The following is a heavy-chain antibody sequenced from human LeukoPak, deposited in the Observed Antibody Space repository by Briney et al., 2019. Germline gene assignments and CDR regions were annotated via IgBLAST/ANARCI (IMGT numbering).Heavy chain of an antibody. J-gene: IGHJ4*02. CDR1: GYTFTSYD. CDR3: AVDFVGTTNVFDY. V-gene: IGHV1-8*01. D-gene: IGHD1-26*01. Sequence: ASVKVSCKASGYTFTSYDINWVRQATGQGLEWMGWMNPNSGNTGYARKFQGRVTMTRSTSISTAYMELSSLTSEDTAVYCCAVDFVGTTNVFDYWGQGTLITVSS. CDR2: MNPNSGNT.